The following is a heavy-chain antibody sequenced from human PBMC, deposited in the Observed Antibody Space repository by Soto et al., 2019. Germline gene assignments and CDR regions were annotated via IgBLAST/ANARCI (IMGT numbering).Heavy chain of an antibody. Sequence: GASVKVSSKASGYTFTSYYMHWVRQAPGQGLEWMGIIDPSGGSTSYAQKFQGRVTMTRDTSTSTVYMELGSLRSEDTAVYYCARVYPSDTRYGYVGNNWFDPWGQGTLVTVSS. D-gene: IGHD5-18*01. V-gene: IGHV1-46*03. J-gene: IGHJ5*02. CDR1: GYTFTSYY. CDR3: ARVYPSDTRYGYVGNNWFDP. CDR2: IDPSGGST.